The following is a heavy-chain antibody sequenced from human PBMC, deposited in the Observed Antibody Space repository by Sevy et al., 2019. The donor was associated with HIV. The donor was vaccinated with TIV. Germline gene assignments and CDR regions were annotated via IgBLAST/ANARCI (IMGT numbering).Heavy chain of an antibody. CDR2: ISYDGSNK. CDR1: GFTFSSYA. D-gene: IGHD5-18*01. V-gene: IGHV3-30*04. Sequence: GGSLRLSCAASGFTFSSYAMHWVRQAPGKGLEWGAVISYDGSNKYYADSVKGRFTISRDNSKNTLYLQMNSLIAEDTAVYYCARDQDTAMEFDYWGQGTLVTVSS. CDR3: ARDQDTAMEFDY. J-gene: IGHJ4*02.